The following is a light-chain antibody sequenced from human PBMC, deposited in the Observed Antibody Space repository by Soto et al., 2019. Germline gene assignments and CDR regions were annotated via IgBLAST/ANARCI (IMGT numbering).Light chain of an antibody. CDR1: QGIKNW. V-gene: IGKV1-12*01. Sequence: DIQMTQSPSYVSASVGDRVTITCRASQGIKNWLAWYQQKPGKAPNLLIYTGSSLQSGVPSRFSGSGSGTDFTLTINSLQPEDFAVYFCRQYGRSLGFAFGGGTKVDIK. J-gene: IGKJ4*01. CDR2: TGS. CDR3: RQYGRSLGFA.